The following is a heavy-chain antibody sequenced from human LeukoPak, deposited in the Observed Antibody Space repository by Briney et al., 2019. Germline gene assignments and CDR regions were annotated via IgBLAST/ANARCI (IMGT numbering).Heavy chain of an antibody. CDR2: IRSKANSYAT. CDR3: TRVDTAMGSFDY. Sequence: PGGSLRLSCAASGFTFSGSAMHWVGQASGKGLGGVGRIRSKANSYATAYAASVKGRFTISRDDSKNTAYLQMNSLKTEDTAVYYGTRVDTAMGSFDYWGQGTLVTVSS. D-gene: IGHD5-18*01. J-gene: IGHJ4*02. V-gene: IGHV3-73*01. CDR1: GFTFSGSA.